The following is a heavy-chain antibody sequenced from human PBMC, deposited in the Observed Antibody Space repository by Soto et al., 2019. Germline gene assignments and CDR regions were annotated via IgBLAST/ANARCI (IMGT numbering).Heavy chain of an antibody. CDR2: VDSAGSGT. Sequence: VPLVESGGGSVQPGGSLRLSCVASGITFSGFWMHWVRQVPGKGLVWVARVDSAGSGTSYADFVKGRFTISRDNAKNSLSLPLASLRVEDTAVYYCATVFEPWGQGIPVTVSS. CDR1: GITFSGFW. J-gene: IGHJ5*02. V-gene: IGHV3-74*01. D-gene: IGHD3-9*01. CDR3: ATVFEP.